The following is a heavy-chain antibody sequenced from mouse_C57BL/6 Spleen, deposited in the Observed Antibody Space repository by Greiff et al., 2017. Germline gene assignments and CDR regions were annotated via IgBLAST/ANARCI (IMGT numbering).Heavy chain of an antibody. CDR2: IDPENGDT. Sequence: VQLQQSGAELVRPGASVKLSCTASGFNIKDDYMHWVKQRPEQGLEWIGWIDPENGDTEYASKFQGKATITADTSSNTAYLQLSSLTSEDTAVYYCTTSDYYGSSYWGQGTTLTVSS. D-gene: IGHD1-1*01. CDR1: GFNIKDDY. V-gene: IGHV14-4*01. CDR3: TTSDYYGSSY. J-gene: IGHJ2*01.